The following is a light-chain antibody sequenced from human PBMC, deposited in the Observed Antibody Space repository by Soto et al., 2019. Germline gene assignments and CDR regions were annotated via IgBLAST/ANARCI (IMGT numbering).Light chain of an antibody. J-gene: IGLJ2*01. CDR2: DVS. CDR3: TSFTSSTAVL. V-gene: IGLV2-14*03. Sequence: QSALTQPASVSGSPGQSITISCTGTSSDIGGYDYVSWYQQYPGRGPKFIIFDVSDRPSGISDRFSGSKSGNTASLTISGLQAEDEADYYCTSFTSSTAVLFGGGTKLTVL. CDR1: SSDIGGYDY.